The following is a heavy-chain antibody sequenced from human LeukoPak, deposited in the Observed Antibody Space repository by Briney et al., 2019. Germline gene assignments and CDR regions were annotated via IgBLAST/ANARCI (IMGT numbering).Heavy chain of an antibody. V-gene: IGHV3-23*01. CDR2: ISGSGGST. Sequence: GGSLRLSCAASGFTFSSYAMSWVRQAPGKGLEWVSAISGSGGSTYYADSVKGRFTISRDNSENTLYLQMNSLRAEDTAVYYCAKDFSSSSIYDYWGQGTLVTVSS. D-gene: IGHD6-6*01. CDR3: AKDFSSSSIYDY. J-gene: IGHJ4*02. CDR1: GFTFSSYA.